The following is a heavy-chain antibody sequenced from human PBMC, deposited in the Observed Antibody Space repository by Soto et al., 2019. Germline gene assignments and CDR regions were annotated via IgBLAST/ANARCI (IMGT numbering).Heavy chain of an antibody. CDR3: ARDEHLYYFDF. CDR2: IYRSGKT. V-gene: IGHV4-38-2*02. CDR1: GYSIRSGYY. Sequence: SETLSLTCAVSGYSIRSGYYWGWIRQAPGKGLEWIGSIYRSGKTYYSPSLQSRVTISVDTSKNQFSLKLSSVTAADTAVYFCARDEHLYYFDFWGRGTLVTVSS. J-gene: IGHJ4*02.